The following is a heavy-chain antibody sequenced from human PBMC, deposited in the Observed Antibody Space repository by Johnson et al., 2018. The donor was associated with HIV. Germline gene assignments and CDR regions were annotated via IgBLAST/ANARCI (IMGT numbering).Heavy chain of an antibody. Sequence: EKLVESGGGVVQPGRSLRLSCAASGFTVSSNYMSWVRQAPGKGLEWVSVIYSGGSTYYADSVKGRFTISRDNSKKTLYLQMNSLRAGETAVYYCAREAQTHAFDIWGQGTMVTVSS. J-gene: IGHJ3*02. CDR3: AREAQTHAFDI. CDR2: IYSGGST. V-gene: IGHV3-66*01. CDR1: GFTVSSNY. D-gene: IGHD4-23*01.